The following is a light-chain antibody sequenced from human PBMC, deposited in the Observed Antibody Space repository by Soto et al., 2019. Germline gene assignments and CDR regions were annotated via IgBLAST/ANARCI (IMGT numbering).Light chain of an antibody. CDR1: QSVRSN. J-gene: IGKJ1*01. CDR2: GAS. CDR3: QQYNNWPQT. Sequence: EIVMTQSPATLSVSPGERVTLSCRVSQSVRSNLAWYQQKPGQAPRLLIYGASTRATGIPARFSGSGSGTEFTLTISSLQSEDFAVYYCQQYNNWPQTFGQGTKVDIK. V-gene: IGKV3-15*01.